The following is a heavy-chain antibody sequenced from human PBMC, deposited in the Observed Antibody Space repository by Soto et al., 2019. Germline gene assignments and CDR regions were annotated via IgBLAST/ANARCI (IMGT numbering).Heavy chain of an antibody. Sequence: SETLSLTCTVSGGSISSGGYYWSWIRQHPGKALEWIGYIYYSGSTYYNPSLKSRVTISVDTSKNQFSLKLSSVTAADTAVYYCARAPASLEWLTEYNWFDPWGQGTLVTVSS. V-gene: IGHV4-31*03. CDR2: IYYSGST. CDR1: GGSISSGGYY. CDR3: ARAPASLEWLTEYNWFDP. D-gene: IGHD3-3*01. J-gene: IGHJ5*02.